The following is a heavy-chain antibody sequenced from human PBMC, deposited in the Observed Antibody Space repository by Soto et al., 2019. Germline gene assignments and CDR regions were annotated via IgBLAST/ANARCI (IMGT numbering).Heavy chain of an antibody. J-gene: IGHJ6*02. CDR2: ISGRGGSP. V-gene: IGHV3-23*01. CDR3: AKPMSDYGVYYYGMDV. CDR1: GFTFNIYG. Sequence: GGSLRLSCAASGFTFNIYGMSWVRQTPGKGLEWVSVISGRGGSPEYADSVKGRFTISRDNSKNTVYLQMNSLRAEDTAVYYCAKPMSDYGVYYYGMDVWGQGTTVTVSS. D-gene: IGHD4-17*01.